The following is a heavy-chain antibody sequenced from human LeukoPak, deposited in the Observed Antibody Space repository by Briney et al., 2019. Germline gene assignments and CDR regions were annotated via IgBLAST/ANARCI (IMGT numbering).Heavy chain of an antibody. Sequence: SETLSLTCAVYGGSFSGYYWSWIRQPPGKGLEWIGEINHSGSTNYNPSPKSRVTISVDTSKNQFSLKLSSVTAADTAVYYCAIERTPDYGDNVFDYWGQGTLVTVSS. J-gene: IGHJ4*02. CDR2: INHSGST. V-gene: IGHV4-34*01. CDR3: AIERTPDYGDNVFDY. CDR1: GGSFSGYY. D-gene: IGHD4-17*01.